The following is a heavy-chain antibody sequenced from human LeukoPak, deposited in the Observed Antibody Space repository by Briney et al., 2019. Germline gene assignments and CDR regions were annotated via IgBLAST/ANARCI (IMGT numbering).Heavy chain of an antibody. CDR1: GGSFSGYY. J-gene: IGHJ4*02. CDR3: ARGPLVGASLDY. V-gene: IGHV4-34*01. Sequence: SETLSLTCAVYGGSFSGYYWSWIRQPPGKGLEWIGEINHSGSTNYNPSLKSRVTISVDTSENQFSLKLSSVTAADTAVYYCARGPLVGASLDYWGQGTLVTVSS. CDR2: INHSGST. D-gene: IGHD1-26*01.